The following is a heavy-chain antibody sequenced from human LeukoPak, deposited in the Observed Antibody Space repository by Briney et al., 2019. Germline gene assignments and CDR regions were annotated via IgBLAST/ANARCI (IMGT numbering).Heavy chain of an antibody. CDR2: ICHSGST. V-gene: IGHV4-59*01. D-gene: IGHD2-15*01. CDR1: TDSTNTYY. J-gene: IGHJ4*02. CDR3: VRLRWELLAPYFDH. Sequence: SETLSLTCAVSTDSTNTYYWSWIRQSPGKGLEWVAHICHSGSTDYDPSFKRRGTTFIDMTQKELSLKLTSVTVADTAMYYCVRLRWELLAPYFDHWGQGAFVIVSS.